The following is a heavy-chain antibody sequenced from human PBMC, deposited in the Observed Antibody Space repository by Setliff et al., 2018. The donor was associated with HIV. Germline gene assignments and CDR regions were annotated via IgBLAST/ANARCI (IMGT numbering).Heavy chain of an antibody. J-gene: IGHJ4*02. CDR1: GGSISSGIYY. V-gene: IGHV4-61*02. Sequence: SETLSLTCTVSGGSISSGIYYWSWIRQPAGKGLEWIGRIYTSGSTNYNPSPKSRVTISVDTSKNQFSLKLSSVTAADTAVYYCARGEYYFDYWGQGTLVTVSS. CDR3: ARGEYYFDY. CDR2: IYTSGST.